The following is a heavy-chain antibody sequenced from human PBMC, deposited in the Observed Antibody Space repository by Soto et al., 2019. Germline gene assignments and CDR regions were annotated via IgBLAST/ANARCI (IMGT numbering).Heavy chain of an antibody. Sequence: GGSLRLSCTASGFTFGDYAMSWFRQAPGKGLEWVGFIRSKAYGGTTHYAASVKGRFTISRDDSKSIAYLQMNSLKTEDTAVYYCSTNYYDSSGYDNWFGPWGQGTLVTVSS. V-gene: IGHV3-49*03. CDR3: STNYYDSSGYDNWFGP. CDR1: GFTFGDYA. D-gene: IGHD3-22*01. J-gene: IGHJ5*02. CDR2: IRSKAYGGTT.